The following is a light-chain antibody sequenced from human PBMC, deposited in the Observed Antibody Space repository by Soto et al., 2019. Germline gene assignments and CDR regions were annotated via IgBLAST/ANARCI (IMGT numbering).Light chain of an antibody. CDR3: CSYARSSTVV. CDR1: SSDVGRYDL. J-gene: IGLJ2*01. Sequence: QSALTQPASVSGSPGQSITISCTGTSSDVGRYDLVSWYQQHPGKVPKLIIYEVSKRPSGVSNRFSGSKSGNTASLTISGLQAEDEADYYCCSYARSSTVVFGGGTKLTVL. V-gene: IGLV2-23*02. CDR2: EVS.